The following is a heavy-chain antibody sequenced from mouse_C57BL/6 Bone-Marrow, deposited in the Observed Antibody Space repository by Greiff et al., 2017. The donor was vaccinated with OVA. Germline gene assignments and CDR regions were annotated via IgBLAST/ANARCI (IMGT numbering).Heavy chain of an antibody. D-gene: IGHD1-1*01. CDR1: GYTFTSYW. V-gene: IGHV1-64*01. Sequence: QVQLQQPGAELVKPGASVKLSCKASGYTFTSYWMHWVKQRPGQGLEWIGMIHPNSGSTNYNEKFKSKATLTVDKSSSTAYMQLSSLTSEDSAVYYCARSVFYGTFAYWGQGTLVTVSA. J-gene: IGHJ3*01. CDR3: ARSVFYGTFAY. CDR2: IHPNSGST.